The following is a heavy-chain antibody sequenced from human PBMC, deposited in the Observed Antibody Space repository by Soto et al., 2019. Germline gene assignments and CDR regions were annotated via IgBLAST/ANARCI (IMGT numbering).Heavy chain of an antibody. Sequence: QVQLVQSGAEVKKPGASVKVSCKASGYTFTSYYMHWVRQAPGQGLEWMGIINPSGGSTSYAQKFEGRVTMARDTSTSTVYMELSSLMAEDTAVYYCAREWGGGSGSYLSYYYDGMDVWGQGTTVTVSS. CDR3: AREWGGGSGSYLSYYYDGMDV. D-gene: IGHD3-10*01. V-gene: IGHV1-46*01. CDR1: GYTFTSYY. CDR2: INPSGGST. J-gene: IGHJ6*02.